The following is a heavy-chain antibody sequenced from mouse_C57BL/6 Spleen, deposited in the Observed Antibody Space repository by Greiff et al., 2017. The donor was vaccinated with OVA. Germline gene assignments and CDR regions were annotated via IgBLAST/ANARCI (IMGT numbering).Heavy chain of an antibody. J-gene: IGHJ2*01. CDR2: INPNYGTT. CDR1: GYSFTDYN. Sequence: VHVKQSGPELVKPGASVKISCKASGYSFTDYNMNWVKQSNGKSLEWIGVINPNYGTTSYNQKFKGKATLTVDQSSSTAYMQLNSLTSEDSAVYYWAREDDYGGEYYCDYWGQGTTLTVSS. CDR3: AREDDYGGEYYCDY. D-gene: IGHD2-4*01. V-gene: IGHV1-39*01.